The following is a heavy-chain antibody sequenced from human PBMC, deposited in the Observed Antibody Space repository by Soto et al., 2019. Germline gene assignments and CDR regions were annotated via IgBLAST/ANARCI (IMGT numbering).Heavy chain of an antibody. V-gene: IGHV4-34*01. D-gene: IGHD3-3*01. Sequence: PSETLSLTCAVYGGSFSGYYWSWIRQPPGKGLEWIGEINHSGSTNYNPSLKSRATISVDTSKNQFSLKLSSVTAADTAVYYCARVFLEWLLIDYYYYMDVWGKGTTVTVSS. J-gene: IGHJ6*03. CDR3: ARVFLEWLLIDYYYYMDV. CDR2: INHSGST. CDR1: GGSFSGYY.